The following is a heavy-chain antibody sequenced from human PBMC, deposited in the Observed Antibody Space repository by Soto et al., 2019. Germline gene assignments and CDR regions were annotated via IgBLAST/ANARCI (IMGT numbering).Heavy chain of an antibody. J-gene: IGHJ6*02. CDR3: ARAVIAARHAWLYYGMDV. CDR2: IYYSGST. CDR1: GGSISSSSYY. D-gene: IGHD6-6*01. Sequence: SETLSLTCTVSGGSISSSSYYWGWIRQPPGKGLEWIGSIYYSGSTYYNPSLKSRVTISVDTSKNQFSLKLSSVTAADTAVYYCARAVIAARHAWLYYGMDVWGQGTTVTVSS. V-gene: IGHV4-39*01.